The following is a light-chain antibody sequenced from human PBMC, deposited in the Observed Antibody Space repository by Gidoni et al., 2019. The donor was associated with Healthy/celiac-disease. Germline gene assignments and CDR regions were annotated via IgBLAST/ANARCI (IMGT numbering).Light chain of an antibody. J-gene: IGKJ5*01. CDR3: QQSHSTPIT. CDR2: AAS. Sequence: DIQMTQSPSSLSASVGDRVTITCRARQSLSSSLNWYQQKPGKAPNLLIYAASSLQSGVPSRFSGSGSGTDFTLTSSSLQPEDVATYYCQQSHSTPITFGKGTRLDIK. V-gene: IGKV1-39*01. CDR1: QSLSSS.